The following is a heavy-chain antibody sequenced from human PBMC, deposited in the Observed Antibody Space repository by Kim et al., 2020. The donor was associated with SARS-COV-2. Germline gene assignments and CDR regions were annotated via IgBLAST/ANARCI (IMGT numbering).Heavy chain of an antibody. CDR3: ARDTHYAFDI. V-gene: IGHV3-7*01. CDR2: SDK. Sequence: SDKSYVDSVKGRFTIPRDNAKNSLYLQMNSLRAEDTAVYYCARDTHYAFDIGGQGTMVTVSS. J-gene: IGHJ3*02.